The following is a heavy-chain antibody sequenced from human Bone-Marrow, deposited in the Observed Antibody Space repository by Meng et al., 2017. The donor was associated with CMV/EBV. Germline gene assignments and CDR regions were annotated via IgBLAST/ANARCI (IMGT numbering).Heavy chain of an antibody. CDR3: ARGHYVVDV. CDR2: IGWNSASI. J-gene: IGHJ6*02. V-gene: IGHV3-9*01. CDR1: GFRFDDYA. Sequence: SLKISCVASGFRFDDYAMHWVRQGPGKGLEWVSGIGWNSASIGYVDSVEGRFTISRDNAKHSLYLEMNSLRTEDTAVYYCARGHYVVDVWGQGTTVTVSS.